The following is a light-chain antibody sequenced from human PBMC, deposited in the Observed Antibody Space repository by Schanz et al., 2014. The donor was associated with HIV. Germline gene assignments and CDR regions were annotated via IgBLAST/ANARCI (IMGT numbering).Light chain of an antibody. V-gene: IGKV1-5*03. CDR3: QQCDSYPYT. CDR1: QTIGRL. J-gene: IGKJ2*01. CDR2: QAS. Sequence: IQMTQSPSTVSASVGDRVTITCRASQTIGRLMAWYQQKPGRAPKLLIYQASTLETGVPSRFSGSGSGTSFTLTIPSLQPDDFATYYCQQCDSYPYTFGQGTKLEIK.